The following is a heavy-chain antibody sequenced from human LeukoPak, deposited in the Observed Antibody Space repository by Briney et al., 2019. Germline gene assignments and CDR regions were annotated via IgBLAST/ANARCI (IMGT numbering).Heavy chain of an antibody. CDR1: GYTFTSYD. V-gene: IGHV1-8*01. Sequence: ASVKVSCKDSGYTFTSYDINWVRQATGQGLEWMGWMNPNSGKTGNAQKFQGGVSMTRNTSIRTAYMEGRRRRCEDTAVYYCARCPGPWFDPWGQGTLVTVSS. J-gene: IGHJ5*02. CDR2: MNPNSGKT. CDR3: ARCPGPWFDP.